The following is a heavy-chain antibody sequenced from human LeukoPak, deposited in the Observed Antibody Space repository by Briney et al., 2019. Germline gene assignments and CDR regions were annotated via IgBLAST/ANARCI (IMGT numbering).Heavy chain of an antibody. V-gene: IGHV4-34*01. CDR3: ARVGSNNASIAAAGPVGY. D-gene: IGHD6-13*01. J-gene: IGHJ4*02. Sequence: SETLSLTCAVYGGSFSGYYWSWIRQPPGKGLEWVGEINHSGSTNYNPSLKSRVTISVDTSKNQFSLKLSSVTAADTAVYYCARVGSNNASIAAAGPVGYWGQGTLVTVSS. CDR2: INHSGST. CDR1: GGSFSGYY.